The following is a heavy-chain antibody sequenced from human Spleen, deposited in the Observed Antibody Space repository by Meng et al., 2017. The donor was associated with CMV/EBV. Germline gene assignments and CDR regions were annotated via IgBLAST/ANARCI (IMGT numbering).Heavy chain of an antibody. CDR1: GYSISSAYY. CDR3: ARGTVYSSGCPDY. V-gene: IGHV4-38-2*02. Sequence: GSLRLSCTVSGYSISSAYYWGWIRQTPGKGLEWIGSISPSGNTYYNPSFKSRVTISVDTSKNRFSLKLASVTAADTAVYYCARGTVYSSGCPDYWGQGTLVTVSS. J-gene: IGHJ4*02. CDR2: ISPSGNT. D-gene: IGHD6-19*01.